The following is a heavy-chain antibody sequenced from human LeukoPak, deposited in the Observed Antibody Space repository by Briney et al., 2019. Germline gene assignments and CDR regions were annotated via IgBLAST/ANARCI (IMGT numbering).Heavy chain of an antibody. CDR3: ARDGGYSYGYFDY. CDR1: GFTVSSNY. CDR2: IYSGGST. V-gene: IGHV3-66*01. D-gene: IGHD5-18*01. Sequence: GGSLRLSCAASGFTVSSNYMSWVRQAPGKGLEWVSVIYSGGSTYYADSVKGRFTISRDNSKNTLYLQMNSLRAEDTAVYYCARDGGYSYGYFDYWVQGTLVTVSS. J-gene: IGHJ4*02.